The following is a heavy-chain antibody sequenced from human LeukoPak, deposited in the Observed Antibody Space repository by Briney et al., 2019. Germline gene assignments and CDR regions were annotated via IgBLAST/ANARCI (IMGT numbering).Heavy chain of an antibody. CDR3: AKHLLSGGMDV. CDR1: GFTFDDYV. Sequence: GGSLRLSCAASGFTFDDYVMHWVRQAPGKGLEWVSIISGDGGRTYYADSVKGRFTISRDNSKNSLYLQMNSLRTEDTALCYCAKHLLSGGMDVWGQGTTVTVSS. V-gene: IGHV3-43*02. CDR2: ISGDGGRT. J-gene: IGHJ6*02. D-gene: IGHD3-10*01.